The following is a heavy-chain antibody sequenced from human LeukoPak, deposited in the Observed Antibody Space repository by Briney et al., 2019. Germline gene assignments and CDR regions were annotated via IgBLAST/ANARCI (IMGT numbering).Heavy chain of an antibody. V-gene: IGHV3-53*01. J-gene: IGHJ3*01. CDR1: GFTVSSNY. CDR3: AREGDSGSSYDALDV. Sequence: PGGSLRLSCAASGFTVSSNYMSWVRQAPGKGLEWVSVIYSGGTTYYADSVKGRFTISRDNSKNTLWLQMNSLRAEDTAVYFCAREGDSGSSYDALDVWGQGTMVTVSS. CDR2: IYSGGTT. D-gene: IGHD3-22*01.